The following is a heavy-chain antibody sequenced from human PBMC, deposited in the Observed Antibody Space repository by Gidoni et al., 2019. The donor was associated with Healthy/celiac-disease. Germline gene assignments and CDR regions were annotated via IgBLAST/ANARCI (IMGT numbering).Heavy chain of an antibody. D-gene: IGHD3-3*01. V-gene: IGHV3-23*01. CDR1: VFTFISYA. J-gene: IGHJ3*02. CDR2: ISGRGGST. Sequence: EVQLLESGGGLVQPGGSLILSCAASVFTFISYAISWVRQAPGKGLEWVSAISGRGGSTYYADSVKGRFTISRDNSKNTLYLQMNSLRAEDTAVYYCAKDRSPTYYDFWSGYLAFDIWGQGTMVTVSS. CDR3: AKDRSPTYYDFWSGYLAFDI.